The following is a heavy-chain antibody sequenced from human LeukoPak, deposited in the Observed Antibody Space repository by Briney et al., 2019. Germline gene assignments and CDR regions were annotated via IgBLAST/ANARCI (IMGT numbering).Heavy chain of an antibody. CDR1: GYTSTSYG. CDR2: ISAYNGNT. CDR3: ARGIDYYDSRIKGGFFDY. Sequence: ASVKVSCKASGYTSTSYGISWVRQAPGQGLEWMGWISAYNGNTNYAQKLQSRVTMTTDTSTSTAYMELRSLRSDDTAVYYCARGIDYYDSRIKGGFFDYWGQGTLVTVSS. V-gene: IGHV1-18*01. D-gene: IGHD3-22*01. J-gene: IGHJ4*02.